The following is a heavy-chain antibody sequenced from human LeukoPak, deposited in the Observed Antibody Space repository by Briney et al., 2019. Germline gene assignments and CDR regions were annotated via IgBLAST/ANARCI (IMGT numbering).Heavy chain of an antibody. V-gene: IGHV1-18*01. CDR1: GYTFTSYG. D-gene: IGHD3-22*01. J-gene: IGHJ4*02. CDR3: ARNGTNYYDSSGYDTIDY. CDR2: ISAYNGNT. Sequence: ASVKVSCKASGYTFTSYGIRSVRQAPGQRHKWMGWISAYNGNTNYAQKLQGRVTMTTDTSTSTAYMELRSLRSDDTAVYYCARNGTNYYDSSGYDTIDYWGQGTLVTVSS.